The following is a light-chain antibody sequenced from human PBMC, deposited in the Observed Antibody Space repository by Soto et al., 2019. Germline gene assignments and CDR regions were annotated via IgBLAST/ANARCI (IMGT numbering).Light chain of an antibody. Sequence: SYELTQPPSVSVAPGETARLTCGGNNIGSKSVQWYQQKPGQAPVLVIYYDRHRPSGIPDRFSGSNSGTTATLTVSRVEAGDEADYDCQVWESGSDRYVLFGGGTKLTVL. V-gene: IGLV3-21*01. J-gene: IGLJ2*01. CDR1: NIGSKS. CDR2: YDR. CDR3: QVWESGSDRYVL.